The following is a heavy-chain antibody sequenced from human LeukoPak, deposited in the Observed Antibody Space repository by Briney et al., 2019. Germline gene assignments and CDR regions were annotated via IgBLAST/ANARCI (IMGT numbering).Heavy chain of an antibody. J-gene: IGHJ4*02. D-gene: IGHD1-26*01. CDR2: ISGSGGST. CDR3: AKGRSSRPSIFDY. V-gene: IGHV3-23*01. Sequence: GGSLGLSCAASGFTFSSYAMSWVRQAPGKGLEWVSAISGSGGSTYYADSVKGRFTISRDNSKNTLYLQMNSLRAEDTAVYYCAKGRSSRPSIFDYWGQGTLVTVSS. CDR1: GFTFSSYA.